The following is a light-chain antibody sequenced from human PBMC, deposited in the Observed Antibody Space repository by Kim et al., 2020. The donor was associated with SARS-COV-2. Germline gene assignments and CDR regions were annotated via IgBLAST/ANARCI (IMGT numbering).Light chain of an antibody. Sequence: SGSPGEKATLSGRASQSGSSDLAWYQRKPGQPPRLLIYGASTRVTGIPTRFSGSGSGTEFTLTISSLQSEDFALYYCQQYSNWWTFGQGTKVDIK. J-gene: IGKJ1*01. V-gene: IGKV3-15*01. CDR3: QQYSNWWT. CDR2: GAS. CDR1: QSGSSD.